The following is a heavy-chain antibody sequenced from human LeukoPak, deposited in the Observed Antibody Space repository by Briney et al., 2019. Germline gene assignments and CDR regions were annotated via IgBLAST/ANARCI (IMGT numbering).Heavy chain of an antibody. CDR3: ARDKELAAAGNWFDP. D-gene: IGHD6-13*01. CDR2: IYHSGST. V-gene: IGHV4-4*02. Sequence: PSETLSLTCAVSGGSISSSNWWSWVRQPPGKGLEWIGEIYHSGSTNYNPSLKSRVTISVDKSKNQFSLKLSSVTAADTDVYYCARDKELAAAGNWFDPWGQGTLVTVSS. J-gene: IGHJ5*02. CDR1: GGSISSSNW.